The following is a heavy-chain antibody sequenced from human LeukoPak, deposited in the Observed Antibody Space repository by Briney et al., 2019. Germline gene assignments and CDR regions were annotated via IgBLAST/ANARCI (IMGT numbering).Heavy chain of an antibody. CDR2: IKQDGSEK. V-gene: IGHV3-7*01. CDR1: GFTFSSYW. J-gene: IGHJ6*03. Sequence: PGGSLRLSCAASGFTFSSYWMSWVRQAPGKGLEWVANIKQDGSEKYYVDSVKGRFTISRDNAKNSLYLQMISLRAEDTAVYYCARRTLNYYDSSGYFSYYYMDVWGKGTTVTVSS. D-gene: IGHD3-22*01. CDR3: ARRTLNYYDSSGYFSYYYMDV.